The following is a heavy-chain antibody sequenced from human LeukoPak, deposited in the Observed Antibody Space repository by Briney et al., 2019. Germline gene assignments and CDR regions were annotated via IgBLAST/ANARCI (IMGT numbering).Heavy chain of an antibody. D-gene: IGHD5-18*01. CDR3: ASQAWFRGYSYGPLGY. V-gene: IGHV1-24*01. CDR2: FDPEDGET. J-gene: IGHJ4*02. CDR1: GYTLTELS. Sequence: GASVKVSCKVSGYTLTELSIHWVRQAPGKGLEWMGGFDPEDGETIYAQKFQGRVTMTEDTSTDTAYMELSSLRSEDTAVYYCASQAWFRGYSYGPLGYWGQGTLVTVSS.